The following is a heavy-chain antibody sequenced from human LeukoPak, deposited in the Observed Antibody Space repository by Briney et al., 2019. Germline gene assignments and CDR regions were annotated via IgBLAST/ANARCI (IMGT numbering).Heavy chain of an antibody. CDR3: AKHGWGVISNYFDY. J-gene: IGHJ4*02. CDR1: GFTFSSYG. V-gene: IGHV3-48*03. Sequence: GGSLRLSCAASGFTFSSYGMNCVRQAPGKGLEWISYISRSGSTRYYADSVKGRFTISRDNAKNSLYLQMNSLRAEDTAVYYCAKHGWGVISNYFDYWGQGTLVTVSS. D-gene: IGHD3-10*01. CDR2: ISRSGSTR.